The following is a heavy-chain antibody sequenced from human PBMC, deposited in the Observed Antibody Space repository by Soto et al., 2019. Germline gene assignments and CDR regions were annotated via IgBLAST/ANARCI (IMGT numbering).Heavy chain of an antibody. D-gene: IGHD5-12*01. J-gene: IGHJ4*02. CDR2: IVPIYRTA. CDR3: ARDLYDLRGYTFGTVDY. CDR1: GGTFSSYR. V-gene: IGHV1-69*05. Sequence: SVKVSCKASGGTFSSYRINWVRQPTGQGLEWVGGIVPIYRTADYAQKFRARVTMTRDTSTSTVYMEVSSLRSDDTAVHYCARDLYDLRGYTFGTVDYSGQGTLVTVSP.